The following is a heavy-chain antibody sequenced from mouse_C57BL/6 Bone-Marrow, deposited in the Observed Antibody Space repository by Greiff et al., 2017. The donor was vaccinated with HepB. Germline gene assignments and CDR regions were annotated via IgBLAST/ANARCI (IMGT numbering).Heavy chain of an antibody. D-gene: IGHD2-4*01. CDR2: IDPSDSYT. CDR3: ARGGYYDYDGAWFAY. V-gene: IGHV1-50*01. CDR1: GYTFTSYW. J-gene: IGHJ3*01. Sequence: QVQLKQPGAELVKPGASVKLSCKASGYTFTSYWMQWVKQRPGQGLEWIGEIDPSDSYTNYNQKFKGKATLTVDTSSSTAYMQLSSLTSEDAAVYYCARGGYYDYDGAWFAYWGQGTLVTVSA.